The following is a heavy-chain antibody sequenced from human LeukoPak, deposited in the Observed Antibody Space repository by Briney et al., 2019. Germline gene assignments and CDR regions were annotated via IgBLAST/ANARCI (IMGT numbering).Heavy chain of an antibody. J-gene: IGHJ6*03. V-gene: IGHV4-4*07. CDR3: AKVAGSYFYYYFYMDV. CDR2: IYTSGST. Sequence: MPSETLSLTCTVSGGSISSYYWSWIRQPAGKGLEWIGRIYTSGSTNYNPSLKSRVTMSVDTSKNQFSLKLSSVIAADTAVYYCAKVAGSYFYYYFYMDVWGKGTTVAISS. CDR1: GGSISSYY. D-gene: IGHD3-10*01.